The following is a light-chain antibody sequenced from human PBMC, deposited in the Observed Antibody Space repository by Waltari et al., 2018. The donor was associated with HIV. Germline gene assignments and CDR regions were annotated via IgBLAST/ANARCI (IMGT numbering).Light chain of an antibody. J-gene: IGKJ1*01. Sequence: DIVMTQSPDSLAVSLGERATINCKSSQSLLYRSNNENFLAWYQQKPGQPPKLLIYWASTRDSGVPDRFSGSGSGTDFSLTISSLQAEDVAVYYCQQYYSPPWTFGQGTKV. CDR3: QQYYSPPWT. V-gene: IGKV4-1*01. CDR1: QSLLYRSNNENF. CDR2: WAS.